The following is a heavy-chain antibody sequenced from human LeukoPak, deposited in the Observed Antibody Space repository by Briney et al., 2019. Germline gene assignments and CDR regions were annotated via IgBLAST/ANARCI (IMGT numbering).Heavy chain of an antibody. Sequence: ASVKVSCKASGYTFNNYDINWLRQATGKGLEWMGWMKPNTGKTGYAQNFQGRVTMTSNTSISTAYIELSSLRSDDTAVYYCARSAEISGYWPKVVVDVWGQGTTVTVSS. J-gene: IGHJ6*02. V-gene: IGHV1-8*01. CDR2: MKPNTGKT. CDR3: ARSAEISGYWPKVVVDV. D-gene: IGHD3-22*01. CDR1: GYTFNNYD.